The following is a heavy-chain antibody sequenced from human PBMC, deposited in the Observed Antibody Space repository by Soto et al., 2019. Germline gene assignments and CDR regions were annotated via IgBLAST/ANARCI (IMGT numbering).Heavy chain of an antibody. D-gene: IGHD2-2*01. V-gene: IGHV4-30-4*01. CDR2: TYYSGST. J-gene: IGHJ6*02. Sequence: QVQLQESGPGLVKPSQTLSLTCTVSGGSISSGDYYWSWIRQPPGKGLEWIGYTYYSGSTYYNPSRKSRVTISVDTSKNQFSLKLSSVTAADTAVYYCAGYCISTSCYGGWYYYYGMDVWGQGTTVTVSS. CDR1: GGSISSGDYY. CDR3: AGYCISTSCYGGWYYYYGMDV.